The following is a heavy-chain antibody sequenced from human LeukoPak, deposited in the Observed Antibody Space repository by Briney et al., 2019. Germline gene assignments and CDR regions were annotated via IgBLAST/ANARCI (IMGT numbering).Heavy chain of an antibody. CDR2: IYSGGST. Sequence: GGSLRLSCAASGFTVSSNYMSWVRQAPGKGLEWVSVIYSGGSTYYADSVKGRFTISRDNSKNTLYLQMNSLRAEDTAVYYCATVNTYYDILTGYANDYWGQGTLVTVSS. CDR3: ATVNTYYDILTGYANDY. CDR1: GFTVSSNY. V-gene: IGHV3-53*01. D-gene: IGHD3-9*01. J-gene: IGHJ4*02.